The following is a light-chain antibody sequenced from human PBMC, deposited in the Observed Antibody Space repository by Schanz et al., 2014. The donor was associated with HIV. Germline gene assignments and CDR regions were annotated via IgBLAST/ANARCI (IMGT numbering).Light chain of an antibody. J-gene: IGKJ2*01. V-gene: IGKV1-5*03. CDR1: QGISSW. CDR2: KAS. CDR3: QRYNSYSHT. Sequence: DIQMTQSPSTLSASVGDRVTITCRASQGISSWLAWYQQKPGKAPKLLIYKASSLQSGVPSRFSGSGSGTEFTLTISSLQPDDFATYYCQRYNSYSHTFGQGTKLDIK.